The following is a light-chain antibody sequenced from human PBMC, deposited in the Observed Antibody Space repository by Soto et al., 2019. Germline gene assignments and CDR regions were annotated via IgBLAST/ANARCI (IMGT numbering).Light chain of an antibody. CDR1: QSISSY. Sequence: DIEMTQSPSSLSASVGAGVPLHCRASQSISSYLNWYQQKPGKAPKLLIYAASSLQSGVPSRFSGSGSGTECTLTISSLQSEDVAVYYCQQYNNWPLTLCGGTKVDIK. CDR2: AAS. CDR3: QQYNNWPLT. J-gene: IGKJ4*01. V-gene: IGKV1-39*01.